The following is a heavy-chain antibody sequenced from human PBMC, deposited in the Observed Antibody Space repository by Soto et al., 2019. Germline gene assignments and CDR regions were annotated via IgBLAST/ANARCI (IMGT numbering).Heavy chain of an antibody. CDR2: IYYSGST. V-gene: IGHV4-61*01. D-gene: IGHD2-15*01. J-gene: IGHJ4*02. CDR3: ASFSVVAATIDYFDY. Sequence: NPSETLSLTCTVSGGSVSSGSYYWSWIRQPPGKGLEWIGYIYYSGSTNYNPSLKSRVTISVDTSKNQFSLKLSSVTAADTAVYYCASFSVVAATIDYFDYWGQGTLVTVSS. CDR1: GGSVSSGSYY.